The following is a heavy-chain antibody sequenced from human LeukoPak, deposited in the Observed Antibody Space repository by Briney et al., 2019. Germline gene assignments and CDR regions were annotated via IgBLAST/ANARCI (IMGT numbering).Heavy chain of an antibody. Sequence: PSQTLSLTCTVSGGSISSGGYYWSWIRQHPGKCLAWIGYIYYSGSTYYNPSLKSRVTISVDTSKNQFSLKLSSVTAADTAVYYCARSPGDRKKCFDYWGQGTLVTVSS. D-gene: IGHD7-27*01. V-gene: IGHV4-31*03. CDR3: ARSPGDRKKCFDY. CDR1: GGSISSGGYY. J-gene: IGHJ4*02. CDR2: IYYSGST.